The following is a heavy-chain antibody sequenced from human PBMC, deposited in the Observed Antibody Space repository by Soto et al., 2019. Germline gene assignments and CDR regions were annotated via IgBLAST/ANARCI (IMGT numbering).Heavy chain of an antibody. Sequence: GGSLRLSCAASGFTFSSYAMHWVRQAPGKGLVWVSRINSDGSSTSYADSVKGRFTISRDNAKNTLYLQMNSLRAEDTAVYYCARVEGSSSWYYYYGMDVWGQGTTVTVSS. D-gene: IGHD6-13*01. CDR3: ARVEGSSSWYYYYGMDV. CDR2: INSDGSST. J-gene: IGHJ6*02. V-gene: IGHV3-74*01. CDR1: GFTFSSYA.